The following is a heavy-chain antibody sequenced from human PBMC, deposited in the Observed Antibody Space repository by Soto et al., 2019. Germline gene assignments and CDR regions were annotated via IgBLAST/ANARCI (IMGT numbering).Heavy chain of an antibody. V-gene: IGHV4-39*01. CDR3: SSTPHPNVIDY. CDR1: GGSISSNTYY. J-gene: IGHJ4*02. Sequence: SETLSLTCSVSGGSISSNTYYWGWIRQPPGKGLEWIGNVYYSGSTYYNPSLKSRVTISVDTSKNQFSLKLSSVTAADTAVFYCSSTPHPNVIDYRAQRTPVPVSS. CDR2: VYYSGST.